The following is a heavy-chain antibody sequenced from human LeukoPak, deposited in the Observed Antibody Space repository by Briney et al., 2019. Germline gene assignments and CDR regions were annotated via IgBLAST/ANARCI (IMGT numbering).Heavy chain of an antibody. CDR3: ARHHRIRGVILV. CDR1: GGSISPYY. J-gene: IGHJ4*02. D-gene: IGHD3-10*01. CDR2: ISTSGSS. Sequence: SETLSLTCTVSGGSISPYYWSFIRQPAGKGLEWIGRISTSGSSKYNPSLESRVTMSVDTSKNQFSLKVTSVTAADTAVYYCARHHRIRGVILVWGQGTLVTVSS. V-gene: IGHV4-4*07.